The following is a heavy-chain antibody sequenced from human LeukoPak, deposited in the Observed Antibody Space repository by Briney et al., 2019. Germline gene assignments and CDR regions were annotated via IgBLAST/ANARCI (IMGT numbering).Heavy chain of an antibody. CDR1: GGSISSYY. V-gene: IGHV4-4*07. CDR3: ARGSGYYYVAYFDY. CDR2: IYTSGST. Sequence: SETLSLTCTVSGGSISSYYWSWIRQPAGKGLEWIGRIYTSGSTNYNPSLKSRVTISVDTSKNQLSLKLSSVTAADTAVYYCARGSGYYYVAYFDYWGQGTLVTVSS. J-gene: IGHJ4*02. D-gene: IGHD3-22*01.